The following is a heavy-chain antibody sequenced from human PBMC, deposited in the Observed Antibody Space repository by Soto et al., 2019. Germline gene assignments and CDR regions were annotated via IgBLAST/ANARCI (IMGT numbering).Heavy chain of an antibody. CDR3: AARSTPFQATDAFDI. CDR1: GFTFTSSA. J-gene: IGHJ3*02. Sequence: GASVKVSCKASGFTFTSSAVQWVRQARGQRLEWVGWIVVGSGNTNYAQKFQERVTITRDMSTSTAYMELSSLRSEDTAVYYCAARSTPFQATDAFDIWGQGTMVTVSS. CDR2: IVVGSGNT. V-gene: IGHV1-58*01. D-gene: IGHD3-3*02.